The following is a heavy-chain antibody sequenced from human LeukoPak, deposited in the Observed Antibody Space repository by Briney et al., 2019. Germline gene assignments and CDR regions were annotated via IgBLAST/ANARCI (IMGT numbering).Heavy chain of an antibody. CDR1: GGTLNTYG. J-gene: IGHJ4*02. V-gene: IGHV1-69*04. CDR3: AREGPELATIGYYFDS. D-gene: IGHD5-12*01. Sequence: GASVKVSCEASGGTLNTYGVNWVRQAPGQGLEWMGRFVPILLTTDYAQKFQGRITITADRSASTSYMELTSLRSDDTAMYFCAREGPELATIGYYFDSWGQGTLVTVSS. CDR2: FVPILLTT.